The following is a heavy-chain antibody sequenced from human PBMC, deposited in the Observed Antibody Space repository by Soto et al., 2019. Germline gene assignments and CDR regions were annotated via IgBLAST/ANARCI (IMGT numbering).Heavy chain of an antibody. CDR2: ISGSGGST. CDR1: GFTFSIYA. V-gene: IGHV3-23*01. Sequence: GGSLRLSFAASGFTFSIYAMSLVRQSPGKGLEWVSAISGSGGSTYYADSVKGRFTISRDNSKNTLYLQMNRLRAEDTAVYYCAKLAARHYYDYGMDVWGQGTTVTVSS. J-gene: IGHJ6*02. CDR3: AKLAARHYYDYGMDV. D-gene: IGHD6-6*01.